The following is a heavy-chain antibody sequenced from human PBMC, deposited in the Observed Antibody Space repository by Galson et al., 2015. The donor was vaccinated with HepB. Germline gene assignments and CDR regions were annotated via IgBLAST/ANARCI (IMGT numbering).Heavy chain of an antibody. CDR1: GFTFSNYA. D-gene: IGHD3-16*01. CDR2: IKEDGRDK. J-gene: IGHJ3*02. Sequence: SLRLSCAASGFTFSNYAMNWVRQAPGKGLEWVANIKEDGRDKYYVDSVKGRFTISRDNAKNSVYLQMNSLRAEDTAVYYCARGGAFGFDIWGQGTMVTVS. V-gene: IGHV3-7*01. CDR3: ARGGAFGFDI.